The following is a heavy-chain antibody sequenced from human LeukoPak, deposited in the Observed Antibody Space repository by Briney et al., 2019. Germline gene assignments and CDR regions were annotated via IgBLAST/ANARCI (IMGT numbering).Heavy chain of an antibody. CDR3: ARGDNWTGYFGY. CDR1: GGSITGYY. Sequence: SETLSLTCTVSGGSITGYYWNWVRHPAGKGLEWIGRIYSSGSINYNPSLKSRVTMSVDTSKNRFSLRLNSVTAADTAVYYCARGDNWTGYFGYWGQGTLVTVSS. J-gene: IGHJ4*02. V-gene: IGHV4-4*07. D-gene: IGHD3/OR15-3a*01. CDR2: IYSSGSI.